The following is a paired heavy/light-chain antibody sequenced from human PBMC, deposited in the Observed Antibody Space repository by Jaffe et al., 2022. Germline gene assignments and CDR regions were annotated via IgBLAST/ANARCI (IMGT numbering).Light chain of an antibody. V-gene: IGLV5-45*01. CDR3: MIWHSSVVV. CDR2: YKSDSDK. Sequence: QAVLTQPASLSASPGASASLTCTLRSGINVGTYRIYWYQQKPGSPPQYLLRYKSDSDKQQGSGVPSRFSGSKDASANAGILLISGLQSEDEADYYCMIWHSSVVVFGGGTKLTVL. CDR1: SGINVGTYR. J-gene: IGLJ2*01.
Heavy chain of an antibody. CDR2: IIPIFGTA. CDR1: GGTFSSYA. J-gene: IGHJ6*03. V-gene: IGHV1-69*01. D-gene: IGHD4-17*01. CDR3: ARGALDYGDYNYYYYYYMDV. Sequence: QVQLVQSGAEVKKPGSSVKVSCKASGGTFSSYAISWVRQAPGQGLEWMGGIIPIFGTANYAQKFQGRVTITADESTSTAYMELSSLRSEDTAVYYCARGALDYGDYNYYYYYYMDVWGKGTTVTVSS.